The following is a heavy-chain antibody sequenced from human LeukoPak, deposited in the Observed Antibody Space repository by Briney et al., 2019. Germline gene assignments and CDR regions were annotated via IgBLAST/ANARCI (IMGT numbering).Heavy chain of an antibody. Sequence: ASVKVSCKASGYIFTNYGVNWVRQAPGQGLEWMGWISAYNGNTKYAHKLQGRVTMTTDTSTSTAYMELSSLRSDDTAVYYCARDDNYGIFVNVDYWGQGTLVTVSS. V-gene: IGHV1-18*01. CDR3: ARDDNYGIFVNVDY. CDR2: ISAYNGNT. J-gene: IGHJ4*02. CDR1: GYIFTNYG. D-gene: IGHD4-11*01.